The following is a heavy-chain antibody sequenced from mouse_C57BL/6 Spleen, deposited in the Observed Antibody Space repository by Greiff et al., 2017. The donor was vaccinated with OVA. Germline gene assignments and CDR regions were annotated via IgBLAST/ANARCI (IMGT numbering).Heavy chain of an antibody. CDR2: ISSGSSTI. CDR1: GFTFSDYG. Sequence: EVHLVESGGGLVKPGGSLKLSCAASGFTFSDYGMHWVRQAPEKGLEWVAYISSGSSTIYYADTVKGRFTISRDNAKNTLFLQMTSLRSEDTAMYYCASPHYYGSSYYYYAMDYWGQGTSVTVSS. D-gene: IGHD1-1*01. J-gene: IGHJ4*01. V-gene: IGHV5-17*01. CDR3: ASPHYYGSSYYYYAMDY.